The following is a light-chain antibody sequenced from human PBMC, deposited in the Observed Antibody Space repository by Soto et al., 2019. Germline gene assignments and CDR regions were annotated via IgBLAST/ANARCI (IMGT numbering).Light chain of an antibody. J-gene: IGKJ2*01. CDR2: GAS. CDR1: QRISSGY. CDR3: QQYGSSLYT. V-gene: IGKV3-20*01. Sequence: IVLTQSPGTLSLSPGERATLSCRARQRISSGYLAWYQQKPGQAPRLLIYGASSRATGIPDRFSGSGSGTDFTLTISRLEPEDFAVYYCQQYGSSLYTFGQGTKLEIK.